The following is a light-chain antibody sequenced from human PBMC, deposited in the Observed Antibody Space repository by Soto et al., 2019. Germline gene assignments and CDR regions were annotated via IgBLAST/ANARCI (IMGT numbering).Light chain of an antibody. CDR1: QSISSW. V-gene: IGKV1-5*03. J-gene: IGKJ2*01. CDR2: KAS. Sequence: DLQMTQSPSTLSASVGDRVTITCRASQSISSWLAWYQQKPGKAPKLLIYKASSLESGVPSRFSGSGSGTEVTLTISSLQPDDFATYYCQRYNTYSYTFGQGTKLEIK. CDR3: QRYNTYSYT.